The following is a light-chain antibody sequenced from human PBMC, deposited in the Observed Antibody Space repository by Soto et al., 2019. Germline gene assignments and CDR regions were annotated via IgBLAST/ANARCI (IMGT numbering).Light chain of an antibody. CDR2: GNS. J-gene: IGLJ1*01. Sequence: QSVLTQPPSVSRAPGQRVTISCTGSSSNIGAGYDVHWYQQLPGTAPKLLIYGNSNRPSGVPDRFSGSKSGTSASLAITGLQAEDEADYYCQSYDSSLSGYYVFGTGTKLT. V-gene: IGLV1-40*01. CDR1: SSNIGAGYD. CDR3: QSYDSSLSGYYV.